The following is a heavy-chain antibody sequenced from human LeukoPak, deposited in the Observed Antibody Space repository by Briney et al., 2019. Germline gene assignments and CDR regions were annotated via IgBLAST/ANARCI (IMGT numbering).Heavy chain of an antibody. CDR3: ARGVAYDSSGVGDY. V-gene: IGHV1-8*02. J-gene: IGHJ4*02. CDR1: GYTFTSYD. CDR2: MNPNSGNT. D-gene: IGHD3-22*01. Sequence: VASVKVSCKASGYTFTSYDINWVRQATGQGLEWMGWMNPNSGNTGYAQKFQGRVTMTRNTTISTAYMELSSLRSEDTAVYYCARGVAYDSSGVGDYWGQGTLVTVSS.